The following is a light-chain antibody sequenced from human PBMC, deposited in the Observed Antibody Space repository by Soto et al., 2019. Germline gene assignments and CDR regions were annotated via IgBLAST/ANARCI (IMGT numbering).Light chain of an antibody. V-gene: IGKV3-20*01. J-gene: IGKJ1*01. Sequence: EIVLTQSPGTLSLSPGERATLSCGASQSVTSNYLAWYQQKPGQAPRLLIFGASIRVKGIPDRFIGSGSGTGFTLTISRLEPEDFAVYYCQHYVTSLTTFGQGTKVEVK. CDR3: QHYVTSLTT. CDR2: GAS. CDR1: QSVTSNY.